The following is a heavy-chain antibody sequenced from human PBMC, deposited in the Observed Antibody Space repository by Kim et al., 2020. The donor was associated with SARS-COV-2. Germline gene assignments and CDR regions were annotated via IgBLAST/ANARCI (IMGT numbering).Heavy chain of an antibody. D-gene: IGHD6-13*01. CDR2: NP. J-gene: IGHJ4*02. Sequence: NPTYAQGFTGRFVFSLDTSVSTAYLQISSLKAEDTAVYYCAGERSTSLDYWGQGTLVTVSS. CDR3: AGERSTSLDY. V-gene: IGHV7-4-1*02.